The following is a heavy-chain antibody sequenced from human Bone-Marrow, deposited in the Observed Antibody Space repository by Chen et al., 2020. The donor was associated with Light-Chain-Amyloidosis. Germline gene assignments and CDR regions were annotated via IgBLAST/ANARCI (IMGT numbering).Heavy chain of an antibody. D-gene: IGHD5-12*01. J-gene: IGHJ4*02. CDR2: IYSSGNS. CDR1: GGSISIYY. Sequence: QVQLQESGPGLVKPSETLSLTCSVSGGSISIYYWSWIRQPPGKGLEWIGYIYSSGNSNYNPSLKSRVTISVDTSKNQFSLKLSSVTAADTAVYYCARRGDGYNFDYWGQGTLGTVSS. CDR3: ARRGDGYNFDY. V-gene: IGHV4-59*08.